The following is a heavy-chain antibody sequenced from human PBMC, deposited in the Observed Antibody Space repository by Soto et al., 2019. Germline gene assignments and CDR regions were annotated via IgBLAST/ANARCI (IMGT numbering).Heavy chain of an antibody. J-gene: IGHJ4*02. V-gene: IGHV3-30*18. CDR3: AKVGTGLYYFDY. CDR2: ISQDGSNK. CDR1: GFTFSSYG. Sequence: QVQLVESGGGVVQPGRSLRLSCAASGFTFSSYGMHWVRQAPGKGLEWVAVISQDGSNKYYADSVKGRFTISRDNSKNTLYLQMTSLRAEDTAVYYCAKVGTGLYYFDYWGQGTLVTVSS. D-gene: IGHD3-10*01.